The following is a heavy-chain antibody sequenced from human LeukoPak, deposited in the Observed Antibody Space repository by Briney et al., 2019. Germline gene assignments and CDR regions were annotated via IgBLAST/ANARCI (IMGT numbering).Heavy chain of an antibody. CDR2: TSGSGNNT. V-gene: IGHV3-23*01. D-gene: IGHD2-2*01. CDR1: GFIFSSYD. J-gene: IGHJ6*03. CDR3: AKVVPVDTHWVDHMDV. Sequence: PGGSLRLSCAASGFIFSSYDMTWVRQAPGKGLEWVAATSGSGNNTYYADSVKGRFTISRDNSENTEYLQMNSLRAEDTAVYYCAKVVPVDTHWVDHMDVWGKGTTVTVSS.